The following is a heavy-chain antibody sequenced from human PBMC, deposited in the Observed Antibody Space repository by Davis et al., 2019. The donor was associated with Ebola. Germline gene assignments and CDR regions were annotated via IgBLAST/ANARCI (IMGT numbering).Heavy chain of an antibody. D-gene: IGHD3-10*01. CDR1: GGSISSYY. Sequence: MPSETLSLTCTVSGGSISSYYWSWIRQPPGKGLEWIGYIYYSGSTNYNPSLKSRVTISVDKSKNQFSLKLSSVTAADTAVYYCARDNLWFGDNWFDPWGQGTLVTVSS. CDR3: ARDNLWFGDNWFDP. V-gene: IGHV4-59*01. CDR2: IYYSGST. J-gene: IGHJ5*02.